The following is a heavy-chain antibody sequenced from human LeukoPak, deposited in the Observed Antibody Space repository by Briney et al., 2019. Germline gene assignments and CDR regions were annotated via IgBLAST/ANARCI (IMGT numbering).Heavy chain of an antibody. Sequence: ASVKVSCKASGYTFNIYGITWVRQVPGQGLEWMGWISAYNGNTNYTQKFQGRLTMTTDTPTSTAYLELRGLRSGDTAVYYCARVSGRTAALNYFDYWGQGTLVTVSS. D-gene: IGHD6-13*01. CDR1: GYTFNIYG. J-gene: IGHJ4*02. CDR3: ARVSGRTAALNYFDY. V-gene: IGHV1-18*01. CDR2: ISAYNGNT.